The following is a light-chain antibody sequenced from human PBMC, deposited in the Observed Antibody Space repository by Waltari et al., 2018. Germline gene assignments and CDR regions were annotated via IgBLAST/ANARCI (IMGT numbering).Light chain of an antibody. CDR3: QNHERLPAT. CDR2: AAS. CDR1: QSVSKY. Sequence: VLTQSPGTLSLSPGERATLSRSASQSVSKYLAWYQQRPGQAPRLLIDAASTRATGIPDRFSGSGFGTDFSLTISRLEPEDFAVYYCQNHERLPATFGQGTKVEIK. V-gene: IGKV3-20*01. J-gene: IGKJ1*01.